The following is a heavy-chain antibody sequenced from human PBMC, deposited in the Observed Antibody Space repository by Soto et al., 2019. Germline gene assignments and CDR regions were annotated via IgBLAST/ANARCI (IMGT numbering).Heavy chain of an antibody. CDR2: INPSGGST. V-gene: IGHV1-46*01. CDR1: GYTFTSYY. Sequence: ASVMVSCKASGYTFTSYYMHWVRQAPGQGLEWMGIINPSGGSTSYAQKFQGRVTMTRDTSTSTVYMELSSLRSEDTAVYYCARERYSSSWYGGSLFDIWGQGTMVTVSS. J-gene: IGHJ3*02. D-gene: IGHD6-13*01. CDR3: ARERYSSSWYGGSLFDI.